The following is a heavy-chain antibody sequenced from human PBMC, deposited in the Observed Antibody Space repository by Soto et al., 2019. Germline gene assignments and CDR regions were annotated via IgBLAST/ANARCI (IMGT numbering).Heavy chain of an antibody. CDR2: IRGNGGTT. V-gene: IGHV3-23*01. J-gene: IGHJ4*01. Sequence: EGQLLEAGGGLVQPGGSLRLSCAASGFSFSNHAMGWVRQVPGQGLEWVLGIRGNGGTTYYADTVKGRFPIYRENSKNTLYMHMSSLRVGDTAFYYLARSQGAVAALQRSFENWGQGTHVAVSS. CDR1: GFSFSNHA. D-gene: IGHD2-15*01. CDR3: ARSQGAVAALQRSFEN.